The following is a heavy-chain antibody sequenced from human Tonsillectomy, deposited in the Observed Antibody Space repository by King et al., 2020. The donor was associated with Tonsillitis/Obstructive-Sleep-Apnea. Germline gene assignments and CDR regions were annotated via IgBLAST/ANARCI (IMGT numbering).Heavy chain of an antibody. Sequence: VQLVESGGGLVKPGGSLRLSCAASGFTFSSYNMNWVRQAPGKGLEWVSSISSSSSYIYYADSVKGRFTISRDNAKNSLYLQMNSLRAEDTAVYYCARGYYDILTGYYLIDYGGEGTLVTVSS. CDR3: ARGYYDILTGYYLIDY. J-gene: IGHJ4*02. CDR1: GFTFSSYN. V-gene: IGHV3-21*01. D-gene: IGHD3-9*01. CDR2: ISSSSSYI.